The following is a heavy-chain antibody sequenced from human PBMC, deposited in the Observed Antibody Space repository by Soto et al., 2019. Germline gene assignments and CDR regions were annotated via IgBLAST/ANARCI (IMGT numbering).Heavy chain of an antibody. D-gene: IGHD2-2*01. CDR3: ARARIVVPAAKVDGMDV. J-gene: IGHJ6*02. CDR2: IWYDGSNK. CDR1: GFTFSSYG. V-gene: IGHV3-33*01. Sequence: QVQLVESGGGVVQPGRSLRLSCAASGFTFSSYGMHWVRQAPGKGLEWVAVIWYDGSNKYYADSVKGRFTISRDNSKNTLYLQMNSLRAEDTAVYYCARARIVVPAAKVDGMDVWGQGTTVTVSS.